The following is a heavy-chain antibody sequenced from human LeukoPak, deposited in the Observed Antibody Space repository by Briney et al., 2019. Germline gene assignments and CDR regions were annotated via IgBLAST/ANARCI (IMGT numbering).Heavy chain of an antibody. CDR1: GFTFSSYG. CDR3: AKDYGGGRGPDAFDI. CDR2: ISYDGSNK. J-gene: IGHJ3*02. Sequence: GGSLRLSCAASGFTFSSYGMHWVRQAPGKGLEWVAVISYDGSNKYYADSVKGRFTISRDNSKNTLYLQMNSLRAEDTAVYYCAKDYGGGRGPDAFDIGGQGTMVTVSS. D-gene: IGHD4-23*01. V-gene: IGHV3-30*18.